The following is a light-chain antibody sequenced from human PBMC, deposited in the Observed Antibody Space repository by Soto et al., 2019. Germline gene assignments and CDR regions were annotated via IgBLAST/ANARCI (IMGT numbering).Light chain of an antibody. CDR2: GAS. J-gene: IGKJ1*01. CDR3: HQYNDWPPWT. CDR1: QSVFSN. Sequence: EIVVTQSPATLSVSPGERATLSCRASQSVFSNLAWHQQKPGQPPRLLIYGASTRATGIPGRFSGSGSGTEFTLTISSLQSEDFAVYYCHQYNDWPPWTFGQGTKVE. V-gene: IGKV3-15*01.